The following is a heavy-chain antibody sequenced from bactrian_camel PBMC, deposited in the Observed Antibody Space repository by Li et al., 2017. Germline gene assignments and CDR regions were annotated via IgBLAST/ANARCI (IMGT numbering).Heavy chain of an antibody. CDR3: AATTWAGCSPTLRTWDYHV. Sequence: HVQLVESGGGSVQAGGSLRLSCAASGYTSDRSTCMAWFRQVPGKEREGVARIDSDGSTTYADSVKGRFTISADNDRTTLYLQMNSLKPEDTAMYYCAATTWAGCSPTLRTWDYHVRGLGTQVTVS. V-gene: IGHV3S53*01. CDR1: GYTSDRSTC. CDR2: IDSDGST. J-gene: IGHJ4*01. D-gene: IGHD4*01.